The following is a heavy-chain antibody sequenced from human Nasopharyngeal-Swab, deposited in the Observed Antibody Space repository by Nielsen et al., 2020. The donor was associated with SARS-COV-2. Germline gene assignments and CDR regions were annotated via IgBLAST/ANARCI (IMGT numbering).Heavy chain of an antibody. CDR3: ARDRRGDYYYYYGMDV. CDR2: IYHSGST. Sequence: GSLRLSCAVSGGPISSSNWCRWLRQPPGNGLEWIGEIYHSGSTNYNPSLKSRVTISVDKSKNQFSLKLSSVTAADTAVYYCARDRRGDYYYYYGMDVWGQGTTVTVSS. J-gene: IGHJ6*02. CDR1: GGPISSSNW. D-gene: IGHD2-21*02. V-gene: IGHV4-4*02.